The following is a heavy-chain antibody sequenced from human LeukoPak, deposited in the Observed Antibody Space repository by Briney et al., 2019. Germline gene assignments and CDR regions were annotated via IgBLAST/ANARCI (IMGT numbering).Heavy chain of an antibody. CDR1: GYTFTGYY. Sequence: ASVKVSCKASGYTFTGYYMHWVRQAPGQGLEWMGWISAYNGNTNYAQKLQGRVTMTTDTSTSTAYMELRSLRSDDTAVYYCARDQGKSNYWLVGYYYYYYMDVWGKGTTVTVSS. V-gene: IGHV1-18*04. CDR3: ARDQGKSNYWLVGYYYYYYMDV. J-gene: IGHJ6*03. CDR2: ISAYNGNT. D-gene: IGHD4-11*01.